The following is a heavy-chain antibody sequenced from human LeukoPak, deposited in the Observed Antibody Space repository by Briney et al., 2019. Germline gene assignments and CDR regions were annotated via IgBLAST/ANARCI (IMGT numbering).Heavy chain of an antibody. V-gene: IGHV4-4*07. J-gene: IGHJ3*02. CDR3: ASSSGYYSGDAFDI. CDR1: GGSISSYY. Sequence: SETLSLTCTVSGGSISSYYWSWIRQPAGKGLEWIGRIYTSGSTNYNPSLKSRVTKSVDTSKNQFSLKLSSVTAADTAVYYCASSSGYYSGDAFDIWGQGTMVTVSS. CDR2: IYTSGST. D-gene: IGHD3-22*01.